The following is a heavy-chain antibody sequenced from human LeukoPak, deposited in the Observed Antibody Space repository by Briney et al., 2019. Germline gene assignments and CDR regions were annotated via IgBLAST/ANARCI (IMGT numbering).Heavy chain of an antibody. Sequence: GGSLRLSCTASGFTFGDYAMTWVRQAPGKGLEWVGFIRSKAYGGTIEYAASVKGRFTISRDDSKSSAYLQMNSLKTEDTAVYYCTRDHHSSWYGTDAFDIWGQGTMVTVSS. V-gene: IGHV3-49*04. J-gene: IGHJ3*02. CDR1: GFTFGDYA. D-gene: IGHD6-13*01. CDR3: TRDHHSSWYGTDAFDI. CDR2: IRSKAYGGTI.